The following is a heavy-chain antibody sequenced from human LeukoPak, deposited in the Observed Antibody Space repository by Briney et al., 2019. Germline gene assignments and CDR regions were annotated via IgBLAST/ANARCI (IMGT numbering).Heavy chain of an antibody. CDR3: ARDSQRDDAFDI. Sequence: KPSETLSLTCTVSGGSISSYYWSWIRQPPGKGLERIGYIYYSGSTNYNPSLKSRVTISVDTSKNQFSLKLSSVTAADTAVYYCARDSQRDDAFDIWGQGTMVTVSS. J-gene: IGHJ3*02. CDR2: IYYSGST. V-gene: IGHV4-59*01. CDR1: GGSISSYY.